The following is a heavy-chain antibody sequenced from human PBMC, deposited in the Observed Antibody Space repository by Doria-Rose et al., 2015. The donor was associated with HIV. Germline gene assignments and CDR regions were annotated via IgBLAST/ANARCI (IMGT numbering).Heavy chain of an antibody. CDR1: GASVSSRGYY. Sequence: QVQQQQCGPGLVKPSETLSLTCSVSGASVSSRGYYWNWIRQVPGKGLESLGYTYYTGTSDYSPSLKSRLNMAVDTSKNQFSLKLSFVTVADTAVYYCARMGSYRELDYWGQEALGIVSA. CDR3: ARMGSYRELDY. V-gene: IGHV4-31*03. CDR2: TYYTGTS. J-gene: IGHJ4*02. D-gene: IGHD3-3*01.